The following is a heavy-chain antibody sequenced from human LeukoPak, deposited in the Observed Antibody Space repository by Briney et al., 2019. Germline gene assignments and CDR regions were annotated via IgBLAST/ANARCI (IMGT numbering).Heavy chain of an antibody. CDR1: GFTFSGYW. J-gene: IGHJ5*02. D-gene: IGHD5-18*01. CDR2: IKQDGSEK. V-gene: IGHV3-7*01. CDR3: ARGSLSGYSYGYLLGFDP. Sequence: GGSLRLSCAASGFTFSGYWMSWVRQAPGKGLEWVANIKQDGSEKYYVDSVKGRFTISRDNAKNSLYLQMNSLRAEDTAVYYCARGSLSGYSYGYLLGFDPWGQGTLVTVSS.